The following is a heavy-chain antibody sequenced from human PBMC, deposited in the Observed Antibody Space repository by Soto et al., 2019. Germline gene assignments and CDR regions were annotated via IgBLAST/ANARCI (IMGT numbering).Heavy chain of an antibody. V-gene: IGHV3-23*01. CDR2: ISGTGRST. D-gene: IGHD3-3*01. CDR3: AREKNYDFWSGYPTMDV. Sequence: PGGSLRLSCAASGFPFSTYAMSWVRQAPGKGLDWVSAISGTGRSTFNADSVKGRFTISRDNSKNTLYLQMNSLRAEDTAVYYCAREKNYDFWSGYPTMDVWGQGTTVTVSS. CDR1: GFPFSTYA. J-gene: IGHJ6*02.